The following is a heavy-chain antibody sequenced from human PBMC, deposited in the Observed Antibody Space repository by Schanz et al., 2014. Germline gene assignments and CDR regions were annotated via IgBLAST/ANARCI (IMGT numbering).Heavy chain of an antibody. D-gene: IGHD2-2*01. CDR3: AKVAPAATYLDS. J-gene: IGHJ4*02. CDR2: ISFSGNTI. Sequence: EVQLVESGGGLVQPRGSLRLSCVASGFTFISYDIHWVRQAPGKGLEWISYISFSGNTIYYADSVKGRFTISRDNAKNSLFLQMNSLSAEDTAVYYCAKVAPAATYLDSWGQGTLVTVSS. CDR1: GFTFISYD. V-gene: IGHV3-48*03.